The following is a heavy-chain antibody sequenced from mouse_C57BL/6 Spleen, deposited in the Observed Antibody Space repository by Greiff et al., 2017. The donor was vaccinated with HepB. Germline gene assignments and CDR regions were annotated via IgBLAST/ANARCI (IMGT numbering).Heavy chain of an antibody. Sequence: QVQLKQPGAELVRPGSSVKLSCKASGYTFTSYWMHWVKQRPIQGLEWIGNIDPSDSETHYNQKFKDKATLTVDKSSSTAYMQLSSLTSEDSAVYYCARLYYYGSSPSYFDVWGTGTTVTVSS. V-gene: IGHV1-52*01. CDR1: GYTFTSYW. CDR3: ARLYYYGSSPSYFDV. CDR2: IDPSDSET. J-gene: IGHJ1*03. D-gene: IGHD1-1*01.